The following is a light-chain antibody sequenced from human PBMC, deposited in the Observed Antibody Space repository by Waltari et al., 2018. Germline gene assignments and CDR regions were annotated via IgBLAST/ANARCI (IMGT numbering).Light chain of an antibody. CDR3: QQYYSIPYT. Sequence: DIVMTQSPDFLPVSLGERATISCRSSRIVFHSPPHGNAIAGFQQRPGQPPKRLIYWTATRESGVPDRFRGSGSGTDFTLTSSSLQAEDVAVYYCQQYYSIPYTFGPGTKLEIK. CDR1: RIVFHSPPHGNA. V-gene: IGKV4-1*01. CDR2: WTA. J-gene: IGKJ2*01.